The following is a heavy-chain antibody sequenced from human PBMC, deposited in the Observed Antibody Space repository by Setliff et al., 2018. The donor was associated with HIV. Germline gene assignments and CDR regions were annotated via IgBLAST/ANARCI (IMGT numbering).Heavy chain of an antibody. CDR1: GGSISNNSYY. CDR2: RRYDGSNL. V-gene: IGHV3-33*08. J-gene: IGHJ6*03. Sequence: LSLTCTVSGGSISNNSYYWGWVRQPPGKGLEWAAFRRYDGSNLYYADSVKGRFTISRDSYKDTAYLQMNSLRADDTAVYFCARVRETSGGYWGNFYYYMDVWGKGTTVTVSS. D-gene: IGHD2-21*02. CDR3: ARVRETSGGYWGNFYYYMDV.